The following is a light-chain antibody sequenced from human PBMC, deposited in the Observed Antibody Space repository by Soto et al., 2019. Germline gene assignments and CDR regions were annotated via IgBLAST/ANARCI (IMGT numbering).Light chain of an antibody. CDR1: QGISNY. V-gene: IGKV1-5*01. Sequence: DIQMTQSPSSLSASVGDRVTITCRASQGISNYLNWYQEKPGKAPKLLIYDASALPRGVPSRFSGSGSGTKFTLTIASLQPDDFATYYCQQYETFSGTFGPGTKVEI. CDR3: QQYETFSGT. J-gene: IGKJ1*01. CDR2: DAS.